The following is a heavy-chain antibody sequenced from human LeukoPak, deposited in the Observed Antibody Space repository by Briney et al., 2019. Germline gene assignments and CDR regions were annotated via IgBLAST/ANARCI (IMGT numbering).Heavy chain of an antibody. J-gene: IGHJ4*02. CDR3: ARDGSIAVAGTFDY. V-gene: IGHV3-30*03. CDR2: ISYDGSNK. CDR1: GFTFSSYG. Sequence: PGGSLRLSCAASGFTFSSYGMHWVRQAPGKGLEWVAVISYDGSNKYYADSVKGRFTISRDNSKNTLYLQMNSLRAEDTAVYYCARDGSIAVAGTFDYWGQGTLVTVSS. D-gene: IGHD6-19*01.